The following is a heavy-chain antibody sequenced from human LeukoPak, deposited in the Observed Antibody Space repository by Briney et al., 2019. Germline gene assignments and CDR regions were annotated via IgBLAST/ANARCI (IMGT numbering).Heavy chain of an antibody. V-gene: IGHV1-8*02. CDR1: GYTFTSYG. J-gene: IGHJ6*03. CDR2: ISAYNGNP. D-gene: IGHD5-12*01. CDR3: ARLIVARALVNYYYYMDV. Sequence: ASVRVSCKASGYTFTSYGISWVRRAPEEGLEWMGWISAYNGNPGYAQTFQGRATMTRNTSISTAYMTLSSLRSEDTAVYYCARLIVARALVNYYYYMDVWGKGTTVTISS.